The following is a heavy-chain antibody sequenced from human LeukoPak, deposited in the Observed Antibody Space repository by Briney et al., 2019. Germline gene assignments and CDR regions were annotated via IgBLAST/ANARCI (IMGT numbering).Heavy chain of an antibody. CDR1: GGSISSYY. Sequence: SSETLSLTCTVSGGSISSYYWSWIRQPPGKGLEWIGYIYYSGGTNYNPSLKSRVTISVDTSKNQFSLKLSSVTAADTAVYYCARHFSLYYDSSGYASQGGAFDIRGQGTMVTVSS. CDR2: IYYSGGT. D-gene: IGHD3-22*01. V-gene: IGHV4-59*08. J-gene: IGHJ3*02. CDR3: ARHFSLYYDSSGYASQGGAFDI.